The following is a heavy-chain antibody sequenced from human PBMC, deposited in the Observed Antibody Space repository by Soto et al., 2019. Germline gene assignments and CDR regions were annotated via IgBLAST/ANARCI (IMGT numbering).Heavy chain of an antibody. D-gene: IGHD6-19*01. V-gene: IGHV3-30-3*01. J-gene: IGHJ4*02. CDR3: ASGSSGWYCFDY. Sequence: PGGSLRLSCAASGFPFSSYAMHWVRQAPGEGLEWVAVISYDGSNKYYADSVKGRLTISRDNSKNTLYLQMNSLRAEDTAVYYWASGSSGWYCFDYWGQGTLVTVSS. CDR2: ISYDGSNK. CDR1: GFPFSSYA.